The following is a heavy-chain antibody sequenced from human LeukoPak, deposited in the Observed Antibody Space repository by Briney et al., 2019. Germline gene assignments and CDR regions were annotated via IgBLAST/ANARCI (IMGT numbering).Heavy chain of an antibody. V-gene: IGHV1-46*01. D-gene: IGHD2-21*02. CDR3: ARDRIVVVTASHYYYYGMDV. J-gene: IGHJ6*02. CDR2: INPSGGST. Sequence: ASVKVSCKASGGTFSSYAISWVRQAPGQGLEWMGIINPSGGSTSYAQKFQGRVTMTRDTSTSTVYMELSSLRSEDTAVYYCARDRIVVVTASHYYYYGMDVWGQGTTVTVSS. CDR1: GGTFSSYA.